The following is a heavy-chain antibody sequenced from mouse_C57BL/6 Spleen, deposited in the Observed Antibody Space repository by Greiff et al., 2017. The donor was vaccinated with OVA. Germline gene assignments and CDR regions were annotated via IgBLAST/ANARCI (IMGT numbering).Heavy chain of an antibody. CDR2: IDPSDSYT. J-gene: IGHJ3*01. Sequence: QVQLQQPGAELVMPGASVKLSCKASGYTFTSYWMHWVKQRPGQGLEWIGEIDPSDSYTNYNQKFKGKSTLTVDKSSSTAYMQLSSLTSEDSAVYYCAREEDSNSAWFAYWGQGTLVTVSA. CDR1: GYTFTSYW. D-gene: IGHD2-5*01. CDR3: AREEDSNSAWFAY. V-gene: IGHV1-69*01.